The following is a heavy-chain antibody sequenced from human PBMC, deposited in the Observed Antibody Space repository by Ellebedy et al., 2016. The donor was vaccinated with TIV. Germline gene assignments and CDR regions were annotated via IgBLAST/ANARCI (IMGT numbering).Heavy chain of an antibody. V-gene: IGHV3-23*01. CDR1: GFTFSSYA. CDR3: AKAARGSTTDYFDY. J-gene: IGHJ4*02. D-gene: IGHD2-2*01. Sequence: GESLKISXAPSGFTFSSYAMNWVRQAPGKGLEWVSGISGSGGSTYYADSVKGRFTISRDNSKNTLYLQMNSLRAEDTAVYYCAKAARGSTTDYFDYWGQGTLVTVSS. CDR2: ISGSGGST.